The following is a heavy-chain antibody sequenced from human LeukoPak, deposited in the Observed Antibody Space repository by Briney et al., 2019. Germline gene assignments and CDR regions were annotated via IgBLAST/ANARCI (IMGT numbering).Heavy chain of an antibody. V-gene: IGHV3-21*04. CDR3: ARDVWGSYPPKDFDY. J-gene: IGHJ4*02. CDR1: GFTFSSYS. Sequence: GGSLRLSCAASGFTFSSYSMNWVRQAPGKGLEWVSSISSSSSYIYYADSVKGRFTISRDNAKNSLYLQMNSLRAEDTAVYYCARDVWGSYPPKDFDYWGQGTLVTVSS. D-gene: IGHD3-16*02. CDR2: ISSSSSYI.